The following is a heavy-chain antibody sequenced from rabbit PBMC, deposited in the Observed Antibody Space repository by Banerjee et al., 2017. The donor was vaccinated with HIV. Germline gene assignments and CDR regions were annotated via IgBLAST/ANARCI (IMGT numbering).Heavy chain of an antibody. J-gene: IGHJ3*01. CDR3: ARGNYGGSSYDL. Sequence: QEQLEESGGDLVKPEGSLTLTCTASGFSFSNGYVMCWVRQAPGKGLEWIADIGTGSSGSTYYASWAKGRFTISKTSSTTVTLQMTSLTAADTATYFCARGNYGGSSYDLWGQGTLVTVS. CDR1: GFSFSNGYV. D-gene: IGHD8-1*01. V-gene: IGHV1S45*01. CDR2: IGTGSSGST.